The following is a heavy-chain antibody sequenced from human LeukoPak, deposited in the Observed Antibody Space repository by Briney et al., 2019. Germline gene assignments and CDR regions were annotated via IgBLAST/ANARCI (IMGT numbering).Heavy chain of an antibody. CDR2: IKQDGSEK. Sequence: SGGSLRLSCAASGFTFSSYWMSWVRQAPGKGLDWVANIKQDGSEKYYVDSVKGRFTISRDNSKNTLYLQMNSLRAEDTAVYYCARLGYSSSWYSRYYYYYGMDVWGQGTTVTVSS. CDR3: ARLGYSSSWYSRYYYYYGMDV. D-gene: IGHD6-13*01. CDR1: GFTFSSYW. V-gene: IGHV3-7*03. J-gene: IGHJ6*02.